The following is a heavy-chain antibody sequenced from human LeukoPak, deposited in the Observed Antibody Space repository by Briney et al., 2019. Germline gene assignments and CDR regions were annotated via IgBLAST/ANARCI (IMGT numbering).Heavy chain of an antibody. D-gene: IGHD3-10*01. CDR1: GFTFSING. CDR3: ARSGSGSYQYYFDY. Sequence: PGGSLRLSCAASGFTFSINGMHWVRQAPGKGLEWVALFSADEINIYYADSVKGRFTVSRDNSKNMLYLQMNSLRAEDTAVYYCARSGSGSYQYYFDYWGQGTLVTVSS. V-gene: IGHV3-30*03. CDR2: FSADEINI. J-gene: IGHJ4*02.